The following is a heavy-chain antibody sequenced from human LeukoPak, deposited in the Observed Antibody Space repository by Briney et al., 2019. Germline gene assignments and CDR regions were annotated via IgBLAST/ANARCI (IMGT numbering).Heavy chain of an antibody. D-gene: IGHD3-3*01. CDR1: GFAFSSYA. J-gene: IGHJ4*02. Sequence: GGSLRLSCAASGFAFSSYAMSWVRQAPGKGLEWVSAISGSGGSTYYADSVKGRFTISRDNSKNTLYLQMNSLRAEDTAVYYCAKTTTITIFGVTRLFDYWGQGTLVTVSS. CDR2: ISGSGGST. CDR3: AKTTTITIFGVTRLFDY. V-gene: IGHV3-23*01.